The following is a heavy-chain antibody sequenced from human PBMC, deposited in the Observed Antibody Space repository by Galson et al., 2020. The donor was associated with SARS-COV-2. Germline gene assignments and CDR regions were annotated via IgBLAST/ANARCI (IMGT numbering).Heavy chain of an antibody. CDR1: GFTFSSYA. V-gene: IGHV3-30*04. D-gene: IGHD3-16*01. J-gene: IGHJ6*02. CDR2: ISYDGSNK. CDR3: ARALGGNYYYGMDV. Sequence: GGYLRLSCAASGFTFSSYAMHWVRQAPGKGLEWVAVISYDGSNKYYADSVKGRFTISRDNSKNTLYLQMNSLRAEDTDVYYCARALGGNYYYGMDVWGQGTTVTVSS.